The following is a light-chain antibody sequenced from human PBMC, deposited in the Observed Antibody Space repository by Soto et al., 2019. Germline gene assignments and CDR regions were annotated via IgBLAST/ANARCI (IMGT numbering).Light chain of an antibody. CDR1: QGISSY. Sequence: AIRMTQSPSSFSASTGDRVTITCRASQGISSYLAWYQQKPGKAPKLLIYAASTLQSGVPSRFSGSGSGTDFTLTISCLQSEDFATYYCQQHYSYPRVFGQGTKVDIK. V-gene: IGKV1-8*01. CDR2: AAS. J-gene: IGKJ2*01. CDR3: QQHYSYPRV.